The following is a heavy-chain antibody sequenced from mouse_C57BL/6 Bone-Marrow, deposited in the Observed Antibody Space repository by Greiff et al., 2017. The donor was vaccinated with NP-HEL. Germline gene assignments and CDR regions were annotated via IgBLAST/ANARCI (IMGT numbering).Heavy chain of an antibody. CDR3: ARGGYSCYAMDY. V-gene: IGHV1-20*01. D-gene: IGHD2-12*01. CDR1: GYSFTGYF. Sequence: EVHLVESGPELVKPGDSVKISCKASGYSFTGYFMNWVMQSHGKSLEWIGRINPYNGDTFYNQKFKGKATLTVDKSSSTAHMERRSLTSEDSAVYYCARGGYSCYAMDYWGQGTSVTVSS. CDR2: INPYNGDT. J-gene: IGHJ4*01.